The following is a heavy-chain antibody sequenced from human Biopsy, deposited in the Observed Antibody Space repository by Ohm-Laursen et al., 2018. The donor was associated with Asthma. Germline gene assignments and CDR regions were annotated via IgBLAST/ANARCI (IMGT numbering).Heavy chain of an antibody. Sequence: SETLSPTCTVSGGSMSSSSYSWGWIRQPPGKGLEWNGSISYTGNTDIPSLRSRVTLSVDTSKNNFSLKLTSVTAADTAVFYCARHWNWGSFFDYWGQGMLVTVSS. V-gene: IGHV4-39*01. J-gene: IGHJ4*02. CDR2: ISYTGNT. D-gene: IGHD7-27*01. CDR1: GGSMSSSSYS. CDR3: ARHWNWGSFFDY.